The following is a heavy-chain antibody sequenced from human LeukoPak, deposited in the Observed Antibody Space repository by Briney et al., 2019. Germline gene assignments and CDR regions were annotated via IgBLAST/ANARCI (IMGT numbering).Heavy chain of an antibody. J-gene: IGHJ6*02. D-gene: IGHD3-3*01. CDR2: ISAYNGNT. CDR1: GYTFTSYG. CDR3: ARDPYYDFWSGYYRDEYSYGMDV. Sequence: ASVKVSCKASGYTFTSYGISWVRQAPGQGLKWMGWISAYNGNTNYAQKLQGRVTMTTDTSTSTAYMELRSLRSDDTAVYYCARDPYYDFWSGYYRDEYSYGMDVWGQGTTVTVSS. V-gene: IGHV1-18*01.